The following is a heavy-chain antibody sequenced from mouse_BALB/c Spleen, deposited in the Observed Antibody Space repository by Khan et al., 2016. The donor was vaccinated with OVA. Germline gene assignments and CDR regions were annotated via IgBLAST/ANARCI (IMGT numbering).Heavy chain of an antibody. D-gene: IGHD1-1*01. V-gene: IGHV3-2*02. J-gene: IGHJ2*01. CDR3: AKFYGEDFDY. Sequence: EVQLLESGPGLVKPSQSLSLTCTVTGYSITSDYAWYWIRQFPGNKLEWMGFISYSGNTNYNPSLKSRISITRDTTKNQFFLQLNSVTTEDTATCYSAKFYGEDFDYWGQGTTLTVSS. CDR2: ISYSGNT. CDR1: GYSITSDYA.